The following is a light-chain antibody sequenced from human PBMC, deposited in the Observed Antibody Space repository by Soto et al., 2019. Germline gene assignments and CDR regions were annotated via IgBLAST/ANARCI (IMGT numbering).Light chain of an antibody. CDR2: GAS. V-gene: IGKV1-5*01. CDR3: QQYNTYQGT. Sequence: DIQMTQSPSTLSGSVGDRVTITCRASQTISSWLAWYQQKPGKAPKLLIFGASTLESGVPSRFSGSGSGTEFTLTISSLQPDDFATYYCQQYNTYQGTFGPGTKVDIK. J-gene: IGKJ1*01. CDR1: QTISSW.